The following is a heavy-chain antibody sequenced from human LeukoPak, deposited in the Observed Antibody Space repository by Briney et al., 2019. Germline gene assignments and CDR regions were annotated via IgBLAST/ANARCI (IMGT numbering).Heavy chain of an antibody. CDR1: GFIFRNYG. CDR2: ISFDGSQN. Sequence: GGSLRLSCAGSGFIFRNYGIHWVRQAPGKGLEWVAVISFDGSQNYFADSVKGRFTISRDNSKNTLSLQMNSLRANDTALYFCARGQDGYYFDLWGRGTLVSVS. CDR3: ARGQDGYYFDL. D-gene: IGHD5-18*01. V-gene: IGHV3-30*12. J-gene: IGHJ2*01.